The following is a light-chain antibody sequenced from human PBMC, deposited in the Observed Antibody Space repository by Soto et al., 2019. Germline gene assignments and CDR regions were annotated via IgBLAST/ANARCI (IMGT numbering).Light chain of an antibody. J-gene: IGKJ1*01. CDR3: QHYGSSPRT. Sequence: EIVMTQSPTILSVSPGERATLSCRASQSVSNYLAWYQQKPGQAPRLLIYGTSSRATGIPDRFSGSGSGTDFTLTISRLEPEDFALYYCQHYGSSPRTFGQGTKVDIK. CDR2: GTS. V-gene: IGKV3-20*01. CDR1: QSVSNY.